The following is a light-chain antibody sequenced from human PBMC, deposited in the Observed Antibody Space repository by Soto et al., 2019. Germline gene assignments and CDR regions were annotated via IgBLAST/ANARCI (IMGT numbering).Light chain of an antibody. CDR2: DAS. V-gene: IGKV3-20*01. CDR3: QQGGAPPFT. J-gene: IGKJ2*01. CDR1: HSVSNTY. Sequence: EVVLTQSPGTLPLSPGERATLSCRSSHSVSNTYLSWYQQLPGQAPRLLISDASNRATGLPDRFSGSGSGTDFTLTISSLEPEDFAVYYCQQGGAPPFTFGRGTKLEIK.